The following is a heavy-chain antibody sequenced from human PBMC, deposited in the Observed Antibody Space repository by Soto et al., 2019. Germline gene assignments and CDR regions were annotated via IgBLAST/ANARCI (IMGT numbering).Heavy chain of an antibody. CDR2: INHDGSET. CDR1: GFTFSSYA. D-gene: IGHD2-15*01. Sequence: GGSLRLSCAASGFTFSSYAMSWVRQAPGKGLEWVANINHDGSETYYADSVKGRFTISRDNAKNSLYLQMNSLRAEDTAVYYCARVLEYCSGGSCPYDYWGQGTLVTVSS. V-gene: IGHV3-7*01. J-gene: IGHJ4*02. CDR3: ARVLEYCSGGSCPYDY.